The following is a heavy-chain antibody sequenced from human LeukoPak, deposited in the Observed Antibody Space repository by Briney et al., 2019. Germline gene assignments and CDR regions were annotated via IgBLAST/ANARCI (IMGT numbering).Heavy chain of an antibody. CDR3: ATLDGSGLTYDAFHI. J-gene: IGHJ3*02. Sequence: PGGSLRLSCAASGFTFSSYAMSWVRQAPGKGLEWVSAISGSGGSTYYADSVKGRFTISRDNSKNTLYLQMNSLRAEDTAVYYCATLDGSGLTYDAFHIWGQGTMVTVSS. V-gene: IGHV3-23*01. CDR1: GFTFSSYA. CDR2: ISGSGGST. D-gene: IGHD3-10*01.